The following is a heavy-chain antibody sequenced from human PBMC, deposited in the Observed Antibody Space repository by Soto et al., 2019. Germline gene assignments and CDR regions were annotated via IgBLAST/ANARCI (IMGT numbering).Heavy chain of an antibody. J-gene: IGHJ5*02. CDR2: MNPNSGNT. D-gene: IGHD6-13*01. Sequence: QVQLVQSGAEVKKPGASVKVSCKASGYTFTSYDINWVRQATGQGLEWMGWMNPNSGNTGYAQKFQGRVTRTRKRATSTAYMELSSLRSEDTAVYYCASGRIAAAGRNWFDPWGQGTLVTVSS. CDR1: GYTFTSYD. V-gene: IGHV1-8*01. CDR3: ASGRIAAAGRNWFDP.